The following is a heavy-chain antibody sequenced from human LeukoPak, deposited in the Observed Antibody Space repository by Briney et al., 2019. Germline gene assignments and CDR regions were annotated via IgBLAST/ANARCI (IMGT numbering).Heavy chain of an antibody. CDR1: GFTFSSYA. CDR3: AKFGGSLTCSSTSCLRDY. D-gene: IGHD2-2*01. J-gene: IGHJ4*02. CDR2: ISGSGGST. V-gene: IGHV3-23*01. Sequence: GGSLRLSCAASGFTFSSYAMSWVRQAPGKWLDWVSAISGSGGSTYYADSVKGRFTISRDNSKNTLYLQMNSLRAEDTAVYYCAKFGGSLTCSSTSCLRDYWGQGTLVTVSS.